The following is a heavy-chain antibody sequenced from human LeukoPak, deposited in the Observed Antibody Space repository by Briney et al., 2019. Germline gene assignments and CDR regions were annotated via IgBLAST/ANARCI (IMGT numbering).Heavy chain of an antibody. J-gene: IGHJ4*02. Sequence: SQTLSLTCTASGGSTSSGSYYWSWIRQPAGKGLEWIGRIYTSGSTNYNPSLKSRVTISVDTSKNQFSLKLSSVTAADTAVYYCARLIAAAGILFWDYWGQGTLVTVSS. CDR2: IYTSGST. CDR3: ARLIAAAGILFWDY. D-gene: IGHD6-13*01. V-gene: IGHV4-61*02. CDR1: GGSTSSGSYY.